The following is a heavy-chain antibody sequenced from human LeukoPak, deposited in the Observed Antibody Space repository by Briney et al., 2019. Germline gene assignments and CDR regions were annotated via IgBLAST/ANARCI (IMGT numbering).Heavy chain of an antibody. J-gene: IGHJ6*03. CDR2: ISSNGSTI. D-gene: IGHD6-19*01. CDR3: ARVRSIAVAGTDYYYMDV. CDR1: GFTFSSYE. Sequence: PGGSLRLSCAASGFTFSSYEMNWVRQAPGKGLEWVSYISSNGSTIYYADSVKGRFTISRDNAKNSLYLQMNSLRAEDTAVYYCARVRSIAVAGTDYYYMDVWGKGTTVTVSS. V-gene: IGHV3-48*03.